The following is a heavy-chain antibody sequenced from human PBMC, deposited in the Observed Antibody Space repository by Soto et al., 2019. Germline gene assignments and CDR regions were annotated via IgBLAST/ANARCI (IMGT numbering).Heavy chain of an antibody. Sequence: HVQLQESGPGLAKPSQTLSLTCTVSGDSISGGDYFWIWIRQPPGKGLEWIGYIDYHGTTFSSPSLQRRLIILLDKSNNQAALKITSVTAADTAVYYCARDGIGPGVFDYWGQGTPVIVSS. CDR1: GDSISGGDYF. CDR2: IDYHGTT. CDR3: ARDGIGPGVFDY. J-gene: IGHJ4*02. D-gene: IGHD2-8*01. V-gene: IGHV4-30-4*01.